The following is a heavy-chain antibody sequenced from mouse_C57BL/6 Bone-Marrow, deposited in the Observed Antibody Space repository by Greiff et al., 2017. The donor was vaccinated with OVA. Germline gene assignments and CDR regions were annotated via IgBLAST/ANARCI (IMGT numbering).Heavy chain of an antibody. CDR3: AHYGSSSYWYFDV. J-gene: IGHJ1*03. Sequence: QVQLQQPGPELVKPGASVKLSCTASGYTFTSYWMHWVKQRPGQGLEWIGNINPSNGGTNYNEKFKSKATLTVDKSSSTAYMQLSSLTSEDSAVYYCAHYGSSSYWYFDVWGTGTTVTVSS. D-gene: IGHD1-1*01. V-gene: IGHV1-53*01. CDR2: INPSNGGT. CDR1: GYTFTSYW.